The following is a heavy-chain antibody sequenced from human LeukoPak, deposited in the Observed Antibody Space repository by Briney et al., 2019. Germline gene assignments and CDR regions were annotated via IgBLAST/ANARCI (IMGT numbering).Heavy chain of an antibody. J-gene: IGHJ3*02. Sequence: SETLSLTCTVSGGSISTYYWSWIRQPPGKGLEWIGYIYYSGSTNYNPSVKGRVTMSVATSKKQFSLNLSSLTAADTAVYYCARGGTAVVTPYAFDIWGQGTMVTVSS. CDR3: ARGGTAVVTPYAFDI. CDR2: IYYSGST. CDR1: GGSISTYY. D-gene: IGHD4-23*01. V-gene: IGHV4-59*01.